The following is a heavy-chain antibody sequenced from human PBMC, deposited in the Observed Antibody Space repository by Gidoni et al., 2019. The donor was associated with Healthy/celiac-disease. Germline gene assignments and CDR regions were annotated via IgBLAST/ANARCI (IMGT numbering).Heavy chain of an antibody. CDR2: INAGNGNT. CDR1: GYIFTSYA. V-gene: IGHV1-3*01. Sequence: QVQLVQSGAEVKKPGASVTVSCKASGYIFTSYAMHWVRQAPGQRLEWMGWINAGNGNTKYSQKFQGRVTITRDTSANTAYMELSSLRSEDTAVYYCARSVGPFDSWGQGTLVTVSS. CDR3: ARSVGPFDS. J-gene: IGHJ4*02.